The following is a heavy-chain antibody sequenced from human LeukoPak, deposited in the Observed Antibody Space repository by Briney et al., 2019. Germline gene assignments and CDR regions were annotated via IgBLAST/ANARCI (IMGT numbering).Heavy chain of an antibody. J-gene: IGHJ6*03. CDR1: GYTFTSYY. V-gene: IGHV1-46*01. D-gene: IGHD6-19*01. CDR2: INPSGGST. CDR3: ARDEYSSGWPVGPYYNYYMDV. Sequence: ASVKVSCKASGYTFTSYYMHWVRQAPGQGLEWMGIINPSGGSTSYAQKFQGRVTMTRDTSTSTVYMELSSLRSEDAAVYYCARDEYSSGWPVGPYYNYYMDVWGKGTTVTVSS.